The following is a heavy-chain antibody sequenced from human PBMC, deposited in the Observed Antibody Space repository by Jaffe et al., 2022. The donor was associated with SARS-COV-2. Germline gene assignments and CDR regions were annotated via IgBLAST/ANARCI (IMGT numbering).Heavy chain of an antibody. CDR3: VFSSISWHVAFDM. J-gene: IGHJ3*02. V-gene: IGHV5-51*01. CDR1: GYIFTNYW. Sequence: EVQLVQSGAEVKKPGECLKISCKGSGYIFTNYWIGWVRQLPEKGLEWMGTIYPGDSDTRYSPSFQGQFTISADKSISTAYLQWSSLKASDTAMYYCVFSSISWHVAFDMWGQGTMVTVSS. CDR2: IYPGDSDT. D-gene: IGHD2-2*01.